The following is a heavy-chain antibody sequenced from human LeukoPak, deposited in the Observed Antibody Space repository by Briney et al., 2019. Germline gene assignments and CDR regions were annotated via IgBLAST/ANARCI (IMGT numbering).Heavy chain of an antibody. V-gene: IGHV1-2*04. CDR3: ARAGTVEMTPLDY. CDR1: GYTFTSYG. CDR2: INPNSGGT. Sequence: ASVKVSCKASGYTFTSYGICWVRQAPGQGLEWMGWINPNSGGTNYAQKFQGWVTMTRDTSISTAYMELSRLRSDDTAVYYCARAGTVEMTPLDYWGQGTLVTVSS. D-gene: IGHD5-24*01. J-gene: IGHJ4*02.